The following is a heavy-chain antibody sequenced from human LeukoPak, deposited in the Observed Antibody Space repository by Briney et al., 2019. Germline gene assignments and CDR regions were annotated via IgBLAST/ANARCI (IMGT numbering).Heavy chain of an antibody. Sequence: SETLPLTCTVSGGSISSGNYYWSWIRQPPGKGLEWIGEINHSGSTNYNPSLKSRVTISVDTSKNQFSLKLSSVTAADTAVYYCARGRGLYSGYDLTYWGQGTLVTVSS. J-gene: IGHJ4*02. V-gene: IGHV4-39*07. CDR1: GGSISSGNYY. CDR2: INHSGST. D-gene: IGHD5-12*01. CDR3: ARGRGLYSGYDLTY.